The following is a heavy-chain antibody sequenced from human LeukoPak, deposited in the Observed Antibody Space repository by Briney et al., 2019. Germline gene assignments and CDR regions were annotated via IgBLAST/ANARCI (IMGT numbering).Heavy chain of an antibody. CDR2: INHSGST. CDR3: ARGEPSSGWYFPYNWFDP. V-gene: IGHV4-34*01. Sequence: SETLSLTCAVYGGSFSGYYWSWIRQPPGKGLEWIGEINHSGSTNYNPSLKSRVTISVDTSKNQFSLKLSSVTAADTAVYYCARGEPSSGWYFPYNWFDPWGQGTLVTVSS. CDR1: GGSFSGYY. D-gene: IGHD6-19*01. J-gene: IGHJ5*02.